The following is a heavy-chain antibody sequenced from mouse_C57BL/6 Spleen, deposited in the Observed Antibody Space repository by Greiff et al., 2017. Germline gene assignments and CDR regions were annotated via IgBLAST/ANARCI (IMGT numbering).Heavy chain of an antibody. CDR3: ARWVTVVARYFDV. Sequence: VQLQQSGAELVRPGASVKISCKASGYAFSSYWMNWVKQRPGKGLEWIGHICPGYGDTNYNGKFKGKATLTADKSSSTAYMQLSRLTSEDSAVYFGARWVTVVARYFDVWGTGTTVTVSS. CDR1: GYAFSSYW. D-gene: IGHD1-1*01. CDR2: ICPGYGDT. J-gene: IGHJ1*03. V-gene: IGHV1-80*01.